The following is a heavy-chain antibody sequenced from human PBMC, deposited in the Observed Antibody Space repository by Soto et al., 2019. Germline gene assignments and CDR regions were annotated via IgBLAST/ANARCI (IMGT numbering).Heavy chain of an antibody. J-gene: IGHJ6*03. D-gene: IGHD3-10*01. CDR3: ARGITWDYFYYMDV. CDR2: IKQDGSEQ. V-gene: IGHV3-7*01. Sequence: GGSLRLSCAASGFTFSSYWMSWVRQAPGKGLEWVANIKQDGSEQYYVDSVKGRFTISRDNTKNLLYLQMNSLRAEDTAVYYCARGITWDYFYYMDVWGKGTTVTVSS. CDR1: GFTFSSYW.